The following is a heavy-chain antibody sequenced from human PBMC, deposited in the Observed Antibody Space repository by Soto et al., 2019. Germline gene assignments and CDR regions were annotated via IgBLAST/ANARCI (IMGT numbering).Heavy chain of an antibody. Sequence: SQTLSLTCVISGDSVSSNSAAWNWIRQSPSRGLEWLGRTYYRSKWYNDYAVSVKSRITINPDTSKNQFSLQLNSVTPEDTAVYYCARAECSGGSCYSRPWYYYGMDVWGQGTTVTVSS. J-gene: IGHJ6*02. D-gene: IGHD2-15*01. CDR2: TYYRSKWYN. V-gene: IGHV6-1*01. CDR1: GDSVSSNSAA. CDR3: ARAECSGGSCYSRPWYYYGMDV.